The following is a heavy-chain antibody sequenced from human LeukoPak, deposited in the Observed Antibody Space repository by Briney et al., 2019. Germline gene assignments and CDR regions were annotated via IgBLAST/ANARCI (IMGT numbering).Heavy chain of an antibody. J-gene: IGHJ4*02. CDR3: AKGAAGALAL. CDR1: GFIFRNKG. Sequence: GGSLRLSCETSGFIFRNKGMDWVRQAPGKGLEWVAVISYDGSNKYYADSVKGRFTISRDNSKNTLYLQMNSLRAEDTAVYYCAKGAAGALALWGQGTLVTVSS. V-gene: IGHV3-30*18. D-gene: IGHD6-13*01. CDR2: ISYDGSNK.